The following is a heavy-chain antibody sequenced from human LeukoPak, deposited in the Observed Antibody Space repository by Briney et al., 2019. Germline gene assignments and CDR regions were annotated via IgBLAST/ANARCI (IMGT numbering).Heavy chain of an antibody. CDR1: GFTFSSHD. D-gene: IGHD3-10*01. V-gene: IGHV3-48*03. CDR2: ISSGGYTT. Sequence: GGSLRLSCADSGFTFSSHDMNWVRQAPGKGLEWVSYISSGGYTTRYADSVKGRFTISRDNAKNSLYLQMNSLKAEDTAVYYCAREGSSYAPSEPFYFDYWGQGTLVTVSS. J-gene: IGHJ4*02. CDR3: AREGSSYAPSEPFYFDY.